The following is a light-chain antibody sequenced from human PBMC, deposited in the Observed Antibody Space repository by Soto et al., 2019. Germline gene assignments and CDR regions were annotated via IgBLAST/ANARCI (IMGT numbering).Light chain of an antibody. CDR3: SSYTSSSTE. CDR2: DVS. V-gene: IGLV2-14*01. CDR1: SSDVGGYHY. J-gene: IGLJ2*01. Sequence: QSALTQPASVSGSPGQSITISCTGSSSDVGGYHYVSWYQQHPGKVPKLMIYDVSNRPSGVSNRFSGSKSGNTASLTISGLQTEDEADYYCSSYTSSSTEFGGGTQLTVL.